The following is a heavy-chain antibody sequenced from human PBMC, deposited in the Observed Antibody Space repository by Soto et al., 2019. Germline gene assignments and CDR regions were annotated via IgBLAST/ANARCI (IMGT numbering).Heavy chain of an antibody. D-gene: IGHD5-12*01. V-gene: IGHV3-9*01. CDR2: ISWNSATI. Sequence: GGSLRLSCAASGFRFDDYAMHWVRQAPGKGLEWVAGISWNSATIGYAESVKGRFTISRDNAKNSLYLQMNSLRVEDTALYYCAGSSGYSGYDYPLNYWGQGTRVTVSS. CDR3: AGSSGYSGYDYPLNY. J-gene: IGHJ4*02. CDR1: GFRFDDYA.